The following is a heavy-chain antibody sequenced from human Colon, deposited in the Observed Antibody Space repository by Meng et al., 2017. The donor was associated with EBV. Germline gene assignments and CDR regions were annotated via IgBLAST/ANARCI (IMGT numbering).Heavy chain of an antibody. V-gene: IGHV4-30-4*01. J-gene: IGHJ5*02. CDR1: GGSISSGDYY. D-gene: IGHD4-17*01. CDR2: IYDSGST. Sequence: QVALREWGPGRVQPSQTLSLACTVSGGSISSGDYYWSWIRQPPGKGLEWIGYIYDSGSTYSNASLKSRVTISIDRSKNQFSLKLSFVTAADTAVYYCARDRKHYGERGWFDPWGQGTLVTVSS. CDR3: ARDRKHYGERGWFDP.